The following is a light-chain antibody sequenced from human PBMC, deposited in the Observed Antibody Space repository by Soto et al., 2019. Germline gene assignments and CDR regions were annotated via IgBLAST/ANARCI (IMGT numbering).Light chain of an antibody. J-gene: IGKJ3*01. CDR3: QHGGSSSRFT. V-gene: IGKV3-20*01. CDR1: QRIGISS. CDR2: GAS. Sequence: EIVLTQSPGTLALSPGERATLSCRASQRIGISSLAWYQQKPGQPPRLLIFGASSRATGNPDRFSGSGSGTDFTLTITRLEPEDFAVYFCQHGGSSSRFTFGPGTKVDI.